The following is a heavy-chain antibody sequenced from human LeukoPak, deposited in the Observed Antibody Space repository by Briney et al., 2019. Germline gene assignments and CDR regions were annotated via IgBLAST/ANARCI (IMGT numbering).Heavy chain of an antibody. Sequence: SCKVSGYTLTELSMHWVRQAPGKGLEWVVVTSYDGTSKYYADSVKGRFTISRDNAKNTLYLQMNGLRAEDTAVYYCARDLVVTSAYWGQGTLVTVSS. J-gene: IGHJ4*02. CDR2: TSYDGTSK. V-gene: IGHV3-33*05. D-gene: IGHD2-2*01. CDR3: ARDLVVTSAY. CDR1: GYTLTELS.